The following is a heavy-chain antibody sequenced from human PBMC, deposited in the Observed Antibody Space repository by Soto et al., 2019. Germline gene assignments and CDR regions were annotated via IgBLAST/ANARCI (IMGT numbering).Heavy chain of an antibody. CDR2: ISSNGGST. CDR1: GFTFSSYA. J-gene: IGHJ6*03. D-gene: IGHD2-15*01. V-gene: IGHV3-64*01. CDR3: ARDPLYCSGGSCQLYYMDV. Sequence: EVQLVESGGGLVQPGGSLRLSCAASGFTFSSYAMHWVRQAPGKGLEYVSAISSNGGSTYYANSVKGRFTISRDNSKNTLYLQMGSLRAEDMAVYYCARDPLYCSGGSCQLYYMDVWGKGTTVTVSS.